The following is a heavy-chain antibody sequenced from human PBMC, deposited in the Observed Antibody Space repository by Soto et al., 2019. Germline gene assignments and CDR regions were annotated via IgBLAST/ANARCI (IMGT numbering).Heavy chain of an antibody. J-gene: IGHJ5*02. Sequence: QLQLQESGPGLVKPSETLSLTCTVSGGSISSSSYYWGWIRQPPGKGMEWIGSIYYSGSTYYNPSLESRVTISVDTSKNQFSLTLSSVTAADTAVYYCARRIAARLNWFDPWGQGTLVTVSS. CDR1: GGSISSSSYY. V-gene: IGHV4-39*01. CDR3: ARRIAARLNWFDP. CDR2: IYYSGST. D-gene: IGHD6-6*01.